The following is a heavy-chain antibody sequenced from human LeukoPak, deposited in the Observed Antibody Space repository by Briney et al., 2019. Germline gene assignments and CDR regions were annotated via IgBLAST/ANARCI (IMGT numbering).Heavy chain of an antibody. CDR1: GFTFSSYA. CDR2: ISGSGGST. D-gene: IGHD2-8*01. V-gene: IGHV3-23*01. CDR3: AKLGDIVLMVYAFYFDY. J-gene: IGHJ4*02. Sequence: GGSLRLSCAASGFTFSSYAMNWVRQAPGKGLEWVSVISGSGGSTNYADSVKGRFTISRDNSKNTLYLQMNSLRAEDTAVYYCAKLGDIVLMVYAFYFDYWGQGTLVTVSS.